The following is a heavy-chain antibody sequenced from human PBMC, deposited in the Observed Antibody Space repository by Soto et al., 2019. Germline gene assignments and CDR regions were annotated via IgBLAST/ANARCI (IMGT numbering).Heavy chain of an antibody. CDR2: ISNSGNS. V-gene: IGHV4-59*02. Sequence: SETLSHTCTVSGDSGMSFYWSWIRQPTGKGLEWIGFISNSGNSNYNPSLKSRVTISLDTSKNQFSLKLNSVTAADTAVYYCARDFGGGGVYWGQGTLVTVSS. CDR1: GDSGMSFY. J-gene: IGHJ4*02. D-gene: IGHD3-10*01. CDR3: ARDFGGGGVY.